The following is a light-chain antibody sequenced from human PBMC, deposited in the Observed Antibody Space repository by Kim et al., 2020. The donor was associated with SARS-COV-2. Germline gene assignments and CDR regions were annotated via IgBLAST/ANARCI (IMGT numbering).Light chain of an antibody. CDR1: KLGDKY. CDR2: QDS. V-gene: IGLV3-1*01. J-gene: IGLJ1*01. CDR3: QAWDSSTV. Sequence: SYELTQPPSVSVSPGQTASITCSGDKLGDKYGCWYQQKPGQSPVLVIYQDSKRPSGIPERFSGSKSGNTATLTISGTQAMDEADYYCQAWDSSTVFGTGT.